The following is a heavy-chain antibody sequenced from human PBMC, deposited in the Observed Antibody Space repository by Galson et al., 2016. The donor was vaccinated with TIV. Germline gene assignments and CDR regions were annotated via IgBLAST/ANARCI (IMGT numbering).Heavy chain of an antibody. CDR2: IIGMFGIA. J-gene: IGHJ4*02. D-gene: IGHD1-26*01. Sequence: SVKVSCKASGSTFSSYAVSWVRQAPGQGLEWMGGIIGMFGIANYAQKFQGRVTFTADKSTSTAYMEVNNLRSEDTAVYYCATARSGSSFRGIDYWGQGTLLTVSS. V-gene: IGHV1-69*10. CDR1: GSTFSSYA. CDR3: ATARSGSSFRGIDY.